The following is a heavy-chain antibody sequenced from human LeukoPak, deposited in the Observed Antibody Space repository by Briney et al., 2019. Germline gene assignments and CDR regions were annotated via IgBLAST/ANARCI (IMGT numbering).Heavy chain of an antibody. CDR3: ARDLGGIYFDY. D-gene: IGHD1-26*01. V-gene: IGHV4-59*11. CDR2: IYYSGNT. CDR1: GGSISSHH. Sequence: KPSETLSLTCTVSGGSISSHHWSWIRQPPGRGLEWIGYIYYSGNTNYNPSLKSRVTISVDTSKNQFSLKLSSVTAADTAVYYCARDLGGIYFDYWGQGTLVTVSS. J-gene: IGHJ4*02.